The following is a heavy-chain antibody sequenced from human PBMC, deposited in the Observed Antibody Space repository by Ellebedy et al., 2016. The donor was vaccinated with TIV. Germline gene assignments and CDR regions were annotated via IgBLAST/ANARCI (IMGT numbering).Heavy chain of an antibody. D-gene: IGHD5-18*01. CDR2: IKQDGSEK. V-gene: IGHV3-7*03. Sequence: GESLKISCAASGFIFXRYWXXWVRQPPGKGXEWVANIKQDGSEKYYVDSVKGRFTISRDNAKNSLFLQMNSLRVEDTAVYYCARGSAMVSYWGQGALVTVSS. CDR3: ARGSAMVSY. J-gene: IGHJ4*02. CDR1: GFIFXRYW.